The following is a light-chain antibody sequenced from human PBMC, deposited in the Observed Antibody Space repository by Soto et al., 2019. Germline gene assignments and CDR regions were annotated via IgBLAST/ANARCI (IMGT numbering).Light chain of an antibody. Sequence: QSVLTQPPSASGTPGXRXXXXXSGSSSNIGSNYVYWYQQLPGTAPKLLIYKNNQRPSGVPDRFSASKSGTSASLAISGLRSEDEADYYCAAWDDSLNGQWVFGGGTQLTVL. J-gene: IGLJ3*02. CDR3: AAWDDSLNGQWV. CDR2: KNN. CDR1: SSNIGSNY. V-gene: IGLV1-47*01.